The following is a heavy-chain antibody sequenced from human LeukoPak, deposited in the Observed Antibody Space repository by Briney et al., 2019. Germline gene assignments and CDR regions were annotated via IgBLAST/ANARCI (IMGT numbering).Heavy chain of an antibody. CDR2: ISGSGGVT. CDR3: AKRGVVIRVILVGFHKEAYYFDS. J-gene: IGHJ4*02. V-gene: IGHV3-23*01. D-gene: IGHD3-22*01. Sequence: QAGGSLRLSCAVSGITLSNYGMRWVRQAPGKGLEWVAGISGSGGVTYYEDYVKGRFTISRDNPKTTLYLQMNSLRAEDTAVYFCAKRGVVIRVILVGFHKEAYYFDSWGQGALVTVSS. CDR1: GITLSNYG.